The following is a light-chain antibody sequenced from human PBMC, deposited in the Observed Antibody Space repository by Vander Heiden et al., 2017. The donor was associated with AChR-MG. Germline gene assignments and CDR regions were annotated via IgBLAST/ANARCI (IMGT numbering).Light chain of an antibody. CDR1: SSDVGGYNY. CDR3: CSYAGSYTWE. Sequence: SSLTPPRSVAGSPAQSVTISCTGTSSDVGGYNYVSWYQQHPGKAPKLMIYDVSKRPSGVPDRFSGSKSGNTASLTISGLQAEDEADYHCCSYAGSYTWEFGGGTKLTVL. CDR2: DVS. J-gene: IGLJ2*01. V-gene: IGLV2-11*01.